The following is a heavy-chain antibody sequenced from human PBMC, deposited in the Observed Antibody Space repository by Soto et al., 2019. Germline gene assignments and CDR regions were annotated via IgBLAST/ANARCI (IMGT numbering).Heavy chain of an antibody. CDR3: ARELNTDPTAYYSFAY. Sequence: GASVKVSCKTSGYTFTAYGLAWLRQAPGQRPEWLGWVGTASANTNYAEKFQGRVTMTSDRSTTTTYMELRSLRSDDTAVYYCARELNTDPTAYYSFAYWGQGTLVTVS. CDR1: GYTFTAYG. J-gene: IGHJ4*02. V-gene: IGHV1-18*01. CDR2: VGTASANT. D-gene: IGHD3-9*01.